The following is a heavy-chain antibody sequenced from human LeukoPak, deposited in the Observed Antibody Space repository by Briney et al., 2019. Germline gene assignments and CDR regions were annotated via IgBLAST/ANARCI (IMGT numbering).Heavy chain of an antibody. V-gene: IGHV4-59*07. Sequence: SDTLSLTCTVSGGSIRSYYWSWIRQPPGKGLEWIGYIYYSGNTNYNPSPKSRVTISVDTSKNQFSLKPSSVTAADTAVYYCARAAGSGWYRWLIDYWGQGTLVTVST. CDR3: ARAAGSGWYRWLIDY. J-gene: IGHJ4*02. CDR2: IYYSGNT. CDR1: GGSIRSYY. D-gene: IGHD6-19*01.